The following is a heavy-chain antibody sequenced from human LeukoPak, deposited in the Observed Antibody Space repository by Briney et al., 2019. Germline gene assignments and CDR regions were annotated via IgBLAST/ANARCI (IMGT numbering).Heavy chain of an antibody. CDR2: ISGSAHKI. J-gene: IGHJ6*02. CDR1: GFTFSDYA. CDR3: AKGGYCSSTSCYRVGYYYGMDV. V-gene: IGHV3-23*01. Sequence: GGSLRLSCVVSGFTFSDYAMSWVRQAPEKGLDWVSVISGSAHKIRYADSVKGRFTISRDNSENTVYLQMNNLRAEDTAVYYCAKGGYCSSTSCYRVGYYYGMDVWGQGTTVTVSS. D-gene: IGHD2-2*02.